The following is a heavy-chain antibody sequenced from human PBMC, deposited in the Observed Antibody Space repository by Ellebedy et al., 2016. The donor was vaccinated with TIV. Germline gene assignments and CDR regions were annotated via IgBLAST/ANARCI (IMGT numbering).Heavy chain of an antibody. Sequence: PGGSLRLSCAAPGFTFSSYSMTWVRQAPGKGLEWVSYISSSSSTIYYADYVKGRFTVSRDNAKNSLYLQMYSLRAEDTAVYYCARAPSYLGNIVVVQDASLRAYYYGMDVWGQGTTVTVSS. CDR3: ARAPSYLGNIVVVQDASLRAYYYGMDV. J-gene: IGHJ6*02. D-gene: IGHD2-2*01. V-gene: IGHV3-48*01. CDR1: GFTFSSYS. CDR2: ISSSSSTI.